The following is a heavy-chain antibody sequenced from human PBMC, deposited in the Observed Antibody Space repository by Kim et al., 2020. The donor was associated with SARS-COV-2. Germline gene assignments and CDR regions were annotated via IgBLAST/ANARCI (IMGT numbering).Heavy chain of an antibody. D-gene: IGHD4-17*01. Sequence: GGSLRLSCAASGLTFSNYALHWVRQAPGKGLEWVAVISYDGSDKYYADSVKGRFTISRDNSKNTLYLQMNSLRAEDTAVYYCARISGDFETLYDYWGQGILVTVSS. CDR2: ISYDGSDK. V-gene: IGHV3-30*04. J-gene: IGHJ4*02. CDR3: ARISGDFETLYDY. CDR1: GLTFSNYA.